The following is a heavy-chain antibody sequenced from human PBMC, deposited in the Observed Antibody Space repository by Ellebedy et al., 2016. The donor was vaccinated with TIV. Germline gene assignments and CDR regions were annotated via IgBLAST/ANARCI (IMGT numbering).Heavy chain of an antibody. J-gene: IGHJ4*02. D-gene: IGHD5-12*01. Sequence: GESLKISCAASGFTFSGYWMNWVRQSPGKGLEWVANIKQDGSEKYYVDSVKGRFTISRDNAKNFLHLQMNSLRAEDTAVYYCAREWRGYSGYDGFDYWGQGTLVTVSS. CDR2: IKQDGSEK. CDR3: AREWRGYSGYDGFDY. CDR1: GFTFSGYW. V-gene: IGHV3-7*04.